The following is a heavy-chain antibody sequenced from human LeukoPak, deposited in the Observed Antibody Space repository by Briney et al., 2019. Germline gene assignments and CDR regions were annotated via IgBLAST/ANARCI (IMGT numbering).Heavy chain of an antibody. V-gene: IGHV3-66*01. CDR3: ARGLEMAITD. CDR1: GFTFSKYA. Sequence: GGSLRLSCAASGFTFSKYAMSWVRQAPGKGLEWVSVIYIDGGTHYADSVRGRFTISRDISQNTLYLQMNSLRAEDTALYYCARGLEMAITDWGQGTLVTVSS. J-gene: IGHJ4*02. CDR2: IYIDGGT. D-gene: IGHD5-24*01.